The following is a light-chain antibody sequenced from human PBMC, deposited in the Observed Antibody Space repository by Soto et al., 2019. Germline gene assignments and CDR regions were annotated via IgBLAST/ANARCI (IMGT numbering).Light chain of an antibody. CDR2: EDN. V-gene: IGLV6-57*04. J-gene: IGLJ3*02. Sequence: NFMLAQPHSVSESPGKTVTISCTRSSGSIDSNYVQWYQQRPGSAPTIVIYEDNQRPSGVPDRFSGSIDSSSNSASLTISGLKTEDEADYYCQSYDTNTLPVVFGGGTKLTVL. CDR3: QSYDTNTLPVV. CDR1: SGSIDSNY.